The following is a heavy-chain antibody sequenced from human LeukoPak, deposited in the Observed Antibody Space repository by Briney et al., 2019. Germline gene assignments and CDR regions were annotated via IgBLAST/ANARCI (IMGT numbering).Heavy chain of an antibody. D-gene: IGHD3-10*02. Sequence: PGGSLRLSCGASRFTFSSYNMIWIRQAPGKGLEWVLSISSSSHDIYYADSVKGRFTISRDNAKNSLYLQMNSLRAEDTAVYYCARSPLGSRSWFDPWGQGTLVTVSS. J-gene: IGHJ5*02. CDR3: ARSPLGSRSWFDP. V-gene: IGHV3-21*01. CDR1: RFTFSSYN. CDR2: ISSSSHDI.